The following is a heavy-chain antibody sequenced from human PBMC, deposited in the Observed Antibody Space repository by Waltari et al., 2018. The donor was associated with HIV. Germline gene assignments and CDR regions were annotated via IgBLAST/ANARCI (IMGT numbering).Heavy chain of an antibody. CDR1: GGPISSYY. D-gene: IGHD3-9*01. V-gene: IGHV4-59*01. CDR3: ARRYVDILTDMLDY. CDR2: IYYRGST. J-gene: IGHJ4*02. Sequence: QVQLQESGPGLVKPSETLSLNCTVSGGPISSYYWTWIPQPPGKGLEWIGYIYYRGSTNYNPSLKSRVTISVDTSKNQFSLRLSSVTAADTAVYYCARRYVDILTDMLDYWGQGTLVTVSS.